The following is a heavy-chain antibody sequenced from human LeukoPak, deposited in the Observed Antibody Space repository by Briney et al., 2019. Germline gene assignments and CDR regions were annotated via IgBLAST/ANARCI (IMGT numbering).Heavy chain of an antibody. V-gene: IGHV4-59*01. D-gene: IGHD3-16*01. J-gene: IGHJ4*02. CDR1: GGSISSYY. Sequence: SETLSLTCTVSGGSISSYYWSWIRQPPGKGLEWIGYIYYSGSTNYNPSLKSRVTISVDTSKNQFSLKLSSVTAADTAVYYCARMGPQALSYWGQGTLVTVSS. CDR3: ARMGPQALSY. CDR2: IYYSGST.